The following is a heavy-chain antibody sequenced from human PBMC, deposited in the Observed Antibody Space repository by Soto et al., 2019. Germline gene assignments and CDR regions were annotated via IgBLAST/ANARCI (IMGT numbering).Heavy chain of an antibody. V-gene: IGHV3-23*01. CDR1: GFTFSDYA. Sequence: EVQLLESGGGLVQPGGSLRLSCGASGFTFSDYAMTWVRQAPGKGLEWVSSISDDGDSTYYADSVKGRFAVSRDNSKNSLFMHMYCLGAEDTAVYYCAKSLSTGVNYRLDVWGQGTSVTVSS. D-gene: IGHD2-8*01. CDR2: ISDDGDST. CDR3: AKSLSTGVNYRLDV. J-gene: IGHJ6*02.